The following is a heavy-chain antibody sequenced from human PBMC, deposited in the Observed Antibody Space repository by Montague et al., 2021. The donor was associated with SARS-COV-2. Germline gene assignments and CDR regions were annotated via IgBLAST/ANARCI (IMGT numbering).Heavy chain of an antibody. CDR2: IYPSGST. J-gene: IGHJ6*02. CDR1: GXSISSYY. Sequence: SETLSLTCTVSGXSISSYYWSWIRQPAGKGLEWIGRIYPSGSTKYNPSLKSRVTMSVDTSKNQSSLKLSSVTAADTAVYYCARDHMTILFMAYYYGMDVWGQGTTVTVSS. CDR3: ARDHMTILFMAYYYGMDV. D-gene: IGHD4/OR15-4a*01. V-gene: IGHV4-4*07.